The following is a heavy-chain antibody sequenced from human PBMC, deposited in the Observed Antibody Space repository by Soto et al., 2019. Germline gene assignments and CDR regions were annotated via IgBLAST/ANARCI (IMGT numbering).Heavy chain of an antibody. CDR3: ARDITTYTRSGVP. D-gene: IGHD6-13*01. Sequence: EVQLVESGGGLVQPGGSLRLSCAASGFTFSRFYMHWVRQAPGKGLVWVSRINTDGSTTNYADSVKGRFTISRDNAKNTLYRQMNTLRAEDTAFYYCARDITTYTRSGVPWGQGSLVTVSA. CDR1: GFTFSRFY. J-gene: IGHJ5*02. CDR2: INTDGSTT. V-gene: IGHV3-74*01.